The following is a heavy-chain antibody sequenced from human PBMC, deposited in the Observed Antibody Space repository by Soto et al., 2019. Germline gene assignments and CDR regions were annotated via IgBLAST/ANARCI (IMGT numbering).Heavy chain of an antibody. CDR1: GFTFSSYG. J-gene: IGHJ6*02. V-gene: IGHV3-33*01. CDR2: IWYDGSNK. D-gene: IGHD2-2*01. CDR3: ARYIPGVRYYGMDV. Sequence: GGSLRLSCAASGFTFSSYGMHWVRQAPCKGLEWVAVIWYDGSNKYYADSVKGRFTISRDNSKNTLYLEMNSLRAEDTAVYYCARYIPGVRYYGMDVWGQGTTVTVSS.